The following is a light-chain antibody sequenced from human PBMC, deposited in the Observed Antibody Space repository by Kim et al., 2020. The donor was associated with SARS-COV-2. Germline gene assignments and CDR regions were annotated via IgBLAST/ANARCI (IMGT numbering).Light chain of an antibody. V-gene: IGLV3-1*01. CDR3: QAWDSSTAI. CDR1: RLGDKY. CDR2: QGD. Sequence: ELTQPPSVSVSPGQTVSISCSGERLGDKYAFWYQQRSGKSPVLVIYQGDKRPSGIPARFSGFFSGNTATLTISGTQPMDEADYYCQAWDSSTAIFGGGTQLTVL. J-gene: IGLJ2*01.